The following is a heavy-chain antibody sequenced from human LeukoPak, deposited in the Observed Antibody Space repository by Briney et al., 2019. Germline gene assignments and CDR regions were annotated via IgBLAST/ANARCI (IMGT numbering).Heavy chain of an antibody. J-gene: IGHJ4*02. CDR1: GFTFDEYA. V-gene: IGHV3-9*01. CDR2: ISWNSGSI. CDR3: AKGVVVVAATTAFDY. Sequence: GGSLRLSCAASGFTFDEYAMHWFREAPGKGLEGVSGISWNSGSIGYADSGNGRFTISTDNANNSLYLQMTSLRAEDTALYYRAKGVVVVAATTAFDYWGQGTLVTVSS. D-gene: IGHD2-15*01.